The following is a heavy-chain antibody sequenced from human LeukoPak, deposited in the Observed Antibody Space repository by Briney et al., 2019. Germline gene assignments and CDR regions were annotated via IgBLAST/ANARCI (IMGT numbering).Heavy chain of an antibody. CDR2: IYSGGST. D-gene: IGHD5-12*01. J-gene: IGHJ4*02. Sequence: GGSLRLSCAASGFTVSSNYMSWVRQAPGKGLEWVSVIYSGGSTYYADSVKGRFTISRDNSKNTLYLQMNSLRAEDTAVYYCARGLVATFSDYWGQGTLVTVSS. CDR1: GFTVSSNY. V-gene: IGHV3-53*01. CDR3: ARGLVATFSDY.